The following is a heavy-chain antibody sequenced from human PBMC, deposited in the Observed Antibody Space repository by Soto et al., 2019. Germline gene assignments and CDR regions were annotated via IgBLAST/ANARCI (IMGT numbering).Heavy chain of an antibody. CDR3: ARGLDIVVVVAATTPPDYYYGMDV. V-gene: IGHV1-69*06. D-gene: IGHD2-15*01. Sequence: GASVKVSCKASGGTFSSYAISWVRQAPGQGLEWMGGIIPIFGTANYAQKFQGRVTITADKSTSTAYMELSSLRSEDTAVYYCARGLDIVVVVAATTPPDYYYGMDVWGQGTTVTVS. CDR1: GGTFSSYA. CDR2: IIPIFGTA. J-gene: IGHJ6*02.